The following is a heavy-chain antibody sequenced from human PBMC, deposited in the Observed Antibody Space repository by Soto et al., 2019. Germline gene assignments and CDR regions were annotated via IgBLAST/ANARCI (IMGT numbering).Heavy chain of an antibody. CDR1: GYSISSGYY. V-gene: IGHV4-38-2*01. J-gene: IGHJ6*02. CDR2: IYHSGST. D-gene: IGHD6-19*01. CDR3: ARGIRRGWSDSHYYYYGMDV. Sequence: SETLSLTCAVSGYSISSGYYWGWIRQPPGKGLEWIGSIYHSGSTYYNPSLKSRVTISVDTSKSQFSLKLSSVTAADTAVYYCARGIRRGWSDSHYYYYGMDVWGQGTTVTVSS.